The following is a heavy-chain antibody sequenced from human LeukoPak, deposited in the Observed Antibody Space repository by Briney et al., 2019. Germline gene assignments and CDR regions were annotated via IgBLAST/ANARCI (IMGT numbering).Heavy chain of an antibody. D-gene: IGHD3-3*01. Sequence: ASVKVSCKASGYTFTVYYMHWVRQAPGQGLEWMGWLNPNSGGTNYAQKFQGRVTMTRDTSISTAYVELSSLTSDDTAVYYCAGDRGTYYDFGSGYHYWGQGTLVTVSS. CDR2: LNPNSGGT. CDR1: GYTFTVYY. V-gene: IGHV1-2*02. CDR3: AGDRGTYYDFGSGYHY. J-gene: IGHJ4*02.